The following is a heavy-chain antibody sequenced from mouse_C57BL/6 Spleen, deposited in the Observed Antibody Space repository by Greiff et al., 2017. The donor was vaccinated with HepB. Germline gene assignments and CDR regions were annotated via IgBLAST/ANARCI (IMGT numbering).Heavy chain of an antibody. CDR2: IHPNSGST. Sequence: QVQLKQPGAELVKPGASVKLSCKASGYTFTSYWMHWVKQRPGQGLEWIGMIHPNSGSTNYNEKFKSKATLTVDKSSSTAYMQLSSLKSEDSAVYYCARLSLYAMDYWGQGTSVTVSS. CDR3: ARLSLYAMDY. V-gene: IGHV1-64*01. CDR1: GYTFTSYW. J-gene: IGHJ4*01.